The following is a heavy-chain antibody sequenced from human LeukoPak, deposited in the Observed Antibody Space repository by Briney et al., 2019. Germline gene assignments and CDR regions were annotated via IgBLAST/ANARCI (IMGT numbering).Heavy chain of an antibody. Sequence: ASVKVSCKASVGTFSSYAISWVRQAPGQGLEWMGRIIPIFGTANYAQKFQGRVTITADESTSTAYMELRSLRSEDTAVYYCARATGNSDHSPQEPIDLYFDLWGRGTLVTVSS. V-gene: IGHV1-69*13. CDR2: IIPIFGTA. D-gene: IGHD4-23*01. J-gene: IGHJ2*01. CDR1: VGTFSSYA. CDR3: ARATGNSDHSPQEPIDLYFDL.